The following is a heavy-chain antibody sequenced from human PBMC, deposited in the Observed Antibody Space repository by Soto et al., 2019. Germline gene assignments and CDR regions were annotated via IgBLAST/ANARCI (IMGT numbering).Heavy chain of an antibody. J-gene: IGHJ3*02. Sequence: GGSLRLSCAASGFTFSSYSMNWVRQAPGKGLEWVSSISSTSDYIYYADSVKGRFTISRDNVKNSLYLQMNSLRAEDTAVYYCARSVSYGGKWAFDIWGQGTMVTVS. CDR3: ARSVSYGGKWAFDI. D-gene: IGHD4-17*01. V-gene: IGHV3-21*01. CDR2: ISSTSDYI. CDR1: GFTFSSYS.